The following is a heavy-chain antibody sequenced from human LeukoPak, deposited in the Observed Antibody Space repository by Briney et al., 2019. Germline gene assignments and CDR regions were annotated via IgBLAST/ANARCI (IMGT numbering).Heavy chain of an antibody. CDR2: IYYSGST. CDR3: ARSFLCGGDCYDAFDI. J-gene: IGHJ3*02. D-gene: IGHD2-21*02. CDR1: GGSISSGDYY. V-gene: IGHV4-30-4*01. Sequence: PSQTLPLTCTVSGGSISSGDYYWSWIRQPPGKGLEWIGYIYYSGSTYYNPSLKSRVTISVDTSKNQFSLKLSSVTAADTAVYYCARSFLCGGDCYDAFDIWGQGTMVTVSS.